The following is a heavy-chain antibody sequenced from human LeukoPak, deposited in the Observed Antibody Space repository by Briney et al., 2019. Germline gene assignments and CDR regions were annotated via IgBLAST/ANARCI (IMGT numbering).Heavy chain of an antibody. V-gene: IGHV3-30*03. D-gene: IGHD2-8*01. CDR3: ARVGAFTNYAPDY. CDR2: ISYDGSYE. CDR1: GFTFSAFG. J-gene: IGHJ4*02. Sequence: PGGSLRLSCAASGFTFSAFGMHWVRQAPGKGLEWVAVISYDGSYEYLAESVKGRFTISRDTAQNSLYLQMNSLRAEDTAVYYCARVGAFTNYAPDYRGQGTLVTVSS.